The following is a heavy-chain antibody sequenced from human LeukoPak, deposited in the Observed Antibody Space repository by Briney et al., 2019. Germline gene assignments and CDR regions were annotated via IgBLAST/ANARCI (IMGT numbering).Heavy chain of an antibody. CDR3: VRDMGSSGYSPDY. CDR2: ISGSGGST. D-gene: IGHD3-22*01. J-gene: IGHJ4*02. CDR1: GFTFSSYA. V-gene: IGHV3-23*01. Sequence: PGGSLRLSCAASGFTFSSYAMSWVRQAPGKGLEWVSAISGSGGSTYYADSVKGRFTISRDNAKNTLYLQMNSLRAEDTAVYYCVRDMGSSGYSPDYWGQGTLVTVSS.